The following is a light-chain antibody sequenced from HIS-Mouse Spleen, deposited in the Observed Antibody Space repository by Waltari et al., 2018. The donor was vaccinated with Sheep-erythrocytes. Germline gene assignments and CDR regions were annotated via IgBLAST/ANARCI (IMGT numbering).Light chain of an antibody. CDR1: SSDVGGYNY. CDR3: CSYAGSYTWV. V-gene: IGLV2-11*01. Sequence: QSALTQPRSVSGSPGQLVTISCTGTSSDVGGYNYVSWYQQHPGKAPKLKIYDVSKRPSGVPDLCSGSKSGNTASLTISGLQAEDEADYYCCSYAGSYTWVFGGGTKLTVL. CDR2: DVS. J-gene: IGLJ3*02.